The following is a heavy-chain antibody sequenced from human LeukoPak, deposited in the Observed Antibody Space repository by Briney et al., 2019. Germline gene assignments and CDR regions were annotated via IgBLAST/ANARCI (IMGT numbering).Heavy chain of an antibody. Sequence: PGGSLRLTCAASGITFSSYAMTWVRQAPGKGLEWVSAISGSGGNTYYADSVKGRFTISRDNSKNALYLEMNSLRAEDTAVYYCAKGGYDYAWGSYPLWGQGTLVTVSS. J-gene: IGHJ4*02. CDR1: GITFSSYA. CDR2: ISGSGGNT. CDR3: AKGGYDYAWGSYPL. V-gene: IGHV3-23*01. D-gene: IGHD3-16*02.